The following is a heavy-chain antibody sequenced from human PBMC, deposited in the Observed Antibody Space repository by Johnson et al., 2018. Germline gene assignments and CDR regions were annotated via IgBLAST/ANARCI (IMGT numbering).Heavy chain of an antibody. D-gene: IGHD3-22*01. CDR2: ISGSGGGT. CDR3: AKTRYYDESSAPGDYYMDV. CDR1: GFTFSSYA. V-gene: IGHV3-23*04. Sequence: VQLVESGGGLVQPGGSLRLSCAASGFTFSSYAMSWVRQAPGKGLEWVSAISGSGGGTYYAESVQGRFTISRDSSKNTQDLQTNSLRAEDTAVYYCAKTRYYDESSAPGDYYMDVWGKGTTVTVSS. J-gene: IGHJ6*03.